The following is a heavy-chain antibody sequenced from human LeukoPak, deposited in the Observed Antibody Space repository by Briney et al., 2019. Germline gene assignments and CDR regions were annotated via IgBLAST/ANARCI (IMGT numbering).Heavy chain of an antibody. Sequence: ASVKVSCKASGYTFTSYGISWVRQAPGQGLEWMGWISAYNGNTNYAQKLQGRVTMTTDTSTSTAYMELRSLRSDDTAVYYCARVNYYDSSAYQDAFDIWGQGTMVTVSS. V-gene: IGHV1-18*01. J-gene: IGHJ3*02. D-gene: IGHD3-22*01. CDR1: GYTFTSYG. CDR3: ARVNYYDSSAYQDAFDI. CDR2: ISAYNGNT.